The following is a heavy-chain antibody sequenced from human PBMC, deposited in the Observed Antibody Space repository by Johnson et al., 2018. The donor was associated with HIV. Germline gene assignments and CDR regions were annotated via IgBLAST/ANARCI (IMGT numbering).Heavy chain of an antibody. D-gene: IGHD3-22*01. CDR1: GFTFDDYA. CDR3: ARDLVPYYYDSSGYSYAFDI. J-gene: IGHJ3*02. Sequence: VQLVESGGGLVQPGRSLRLSCAASGFTFDDYAMHWVRQAPGKGLEWVSYISSSGSTIYYADSVKGRFTISRDNAKNSLYLQMNSLRAEDTAVYYCARDLVPYYYDSSGYSYAFDIWGQGTMVTVSS. V-gene: IGHV3-48*03. CDR2: ISSSGSTI.